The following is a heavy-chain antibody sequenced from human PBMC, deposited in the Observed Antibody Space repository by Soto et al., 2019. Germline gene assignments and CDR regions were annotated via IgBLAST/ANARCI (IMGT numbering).Heavy chain of an antibody. CDR1: GFTFTSSA. V-gene: IGHV1-58*01. J-gene: IGHJ4*02. CDR2: IVVGSGNT. D-gene: IGHD5-18*01. CDR3: AAEPRGYSYGKLDY. Sequence: QMQLVQSGPEVKKPGTSVKVSCKASGFTFTSSAVQWVRQARGQRLEWIGWIVVGSGNTNYAQKFQERVTITRDMSTSTAYMELSSLRSEDTAVYYCAAEPRGYSYGKLDYWGQGTLVTVSS.